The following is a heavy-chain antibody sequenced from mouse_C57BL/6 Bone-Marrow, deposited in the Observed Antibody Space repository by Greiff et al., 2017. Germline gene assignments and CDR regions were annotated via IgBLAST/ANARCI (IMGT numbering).Heavy chain of an antibody. V-gene: IGHV5-17*01. CDR3: ARRGYGSSYHAMDY. CDR1: GFTFSDYG. J-gene: IGHJ4*01. Sequence: DVHLVESGGGLVKPGGSLKLSCAASGFTFSDYGMHWVRQAPEKGLEWVAYISSGSSTIYYADTVKGRFTISRDNAKNTLFLQMNSLWSEDTAMYDCARRGYGSSYHAMDYWGQGTSVTVSS. D-gene: IGHD1-1*01. CDR2: ISSGSSTI.